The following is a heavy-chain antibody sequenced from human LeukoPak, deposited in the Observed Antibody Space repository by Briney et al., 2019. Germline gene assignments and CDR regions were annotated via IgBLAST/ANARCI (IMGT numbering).Heavy chain of an antibody. D-gene: IGHD5-18*01. CDR3: ARGMGGYSYVWAFDY. J-gene: IGHJ4*02. V-gene: IGHV4-59*01. Sequence: PSETLPLTCTVSGGSISSYYWSWIRQPPGKGLEWIGYIYYSGSTNYSPSLRSRVTISVDTSKNQFSLKLSSVTAADTAVYYCARGMGGYSYVWAFDYWGQGTLVTVSS. CDR2: IYYSGST. CDR1: GGSISSYY.